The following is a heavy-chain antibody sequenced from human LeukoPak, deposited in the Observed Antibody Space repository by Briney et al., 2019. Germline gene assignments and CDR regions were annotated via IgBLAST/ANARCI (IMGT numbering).Heavy chain of an antibody. V-gene: IGHV1-69*01. Sequence: SVKVSCKASGGTFSSYAISWVRQAPGQGLEWMGGIIPIFGTANYAQKFQGRVTLTADESTSTAYMELSSLRSEDTAVYYCTRVGGPYGDYAYYFDYWGQGTLVTVSS. CDR1: GGTFSSYA. D-gene: IGHD4-17*01. J-gene: IGHJ4*02. CDR2: IIPIFGTA. CDR3: TRVGGPYGDYAYYFDY.